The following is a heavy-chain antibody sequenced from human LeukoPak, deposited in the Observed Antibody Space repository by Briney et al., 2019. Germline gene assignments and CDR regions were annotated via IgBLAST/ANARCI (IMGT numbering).Heavy chain of an antibody. CDR2: IYYSGST. CDR3: ARWSGGCYLYFDY. D-gene: IGHD1-26*01. V-gene: IGHV4-39*01. J-gene: IGHJ4*02. Sequence: SETLSLTCTVSGGSISSSSYYWGWIRQPPGKGLEWIGSIYYSGSTYYNPSLKSRVTISVDTSKNQFSLKLSSVTAADTAVYYCARWSGGCYLYFDYWGQGTLVTVSS. CDR1: GGSISSSSYY.